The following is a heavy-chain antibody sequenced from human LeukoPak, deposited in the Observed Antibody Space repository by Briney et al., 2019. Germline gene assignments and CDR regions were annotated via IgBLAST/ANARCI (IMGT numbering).Heavy chain of an antibody. J-gene: IGHJ5*02. CDR1: GGSISSSNYY. D-gene: IGHD2-15*01. CDR3: ARHPQYCSGGTCYSFNWFDP. CDR2: IYYSGST. Sequence: SETLSLTCTVSGGSISSSNYYWGWLRQPPGKGLEWIVSIYYSGSTYYNPSLKSRVTTSVDTSKNQFSLKLSSVTAADTAVYYCARHPQYCSGGTCYSFNWFDPWGQGTLVTVSS. V-gene: IGHV4-39*01.